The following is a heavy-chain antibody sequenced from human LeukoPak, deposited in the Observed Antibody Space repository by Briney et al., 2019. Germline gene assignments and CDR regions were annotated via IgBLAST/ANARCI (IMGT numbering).Heavy chain of an antibody. CDR3: ARENDMYYYYYYGMDV. CDR2: IKQDGSEK. V-gene: IGHV3-7*01. CDR1: GFTFSGYS. J-gene: IGHJ6*02. D-gene: IGHD3-9*01. Sequence: PGGSLRLSCTASGFTFSGYSMNWIRQAPGKGLEWVANIKQDGSEKYYVDSVKGRFTISRDNAKNSLYLQMNSLRAEDTAVYYCARENDMYYYYYYGMDVWGQGTTVTVSS.